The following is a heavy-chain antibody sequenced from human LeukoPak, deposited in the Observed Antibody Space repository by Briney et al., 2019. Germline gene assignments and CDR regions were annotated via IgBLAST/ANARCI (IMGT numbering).Heavy chain of an antibody. CDR1: GFTFSSYA. CDR2: ISGSGGST. V-gene: IGHV3-23*01. Sequence: GGPLRLSCAASGFTFSSYAMSWVRQAPGKGLEWVSAISGSGGSTYYADSVKGRFTISRDNSKNTLYLQMNSLRAEDTAVYYCAQSSGWNLYYFDYWGQGTLVTVSS. D-gene: IGHD6-19*01. J-gene: IGHJ4*02. CDR3: AQSSGWNLYYFDY.